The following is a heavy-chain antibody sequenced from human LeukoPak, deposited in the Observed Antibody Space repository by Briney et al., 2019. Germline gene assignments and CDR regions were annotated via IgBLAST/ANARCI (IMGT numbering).Heavy chain of an antibody. CDR2: ISSNGGST. D-gene: IGHD2-15*01. J-gene: IGHJ3*02. Sequence: GGSLRLSCAASGFTFSSYAMHWVRQAPGKGLEYVSAISSNGGSTYYANSVKGRFTISRDNSENTLYLQMNSLRAEDTAVYYCAKDLREDCSGGSCYFLSGPPNAFDIWGQGTMVTVSS. CDR3: AKDLREDCSGGSCYFLSGPPNAFDI. V-gene: IGHV3-64*01. CDR1: GFTFSSYA.